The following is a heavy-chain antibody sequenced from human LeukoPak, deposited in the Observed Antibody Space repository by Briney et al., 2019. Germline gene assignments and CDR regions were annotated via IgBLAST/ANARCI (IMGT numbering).Heavy chain of an antibody. D-gene: IGHD3-16*01. J-gene: IGHJ4*02. Sequence: SETLSLTCAVYGGSFSGYYWSWVRQPPGKGLEWIGEINRGSTNYNPSLKSRVTISADTSKKQFSLNVSFVTAADTAVYYCARGPTYQPIDFWGQGTLVTVSS. CDR3: ARGPTYQPIDF. CDR2: INRGST. CDR1: GGSFSGYY. V-gene: IGHV4-34*01.